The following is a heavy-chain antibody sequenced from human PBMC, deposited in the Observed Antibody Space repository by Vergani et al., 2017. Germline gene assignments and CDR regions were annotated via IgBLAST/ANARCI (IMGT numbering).Heavy chain of an antibody. CDR2: ISWNSDSI. V-gene: IGHV3-9*01. CDR3: ARGSVAAAYYYYGMDV. D-gene: IGHD6-19*01. CDR1: GFTFDDYA. J-gene: IGHJ6*02. Sequence: EVQLVESGGGLVQPGRSLRLSCAASGFTFDDYAMHWVRQAPGKGLEWVSGISWNSDSIGYADSVKGRFTISRDNDKNSLFLQMNSLRAEDTALYYCARGSVAAAYYYYGMDVWGQGTTVTVSS.